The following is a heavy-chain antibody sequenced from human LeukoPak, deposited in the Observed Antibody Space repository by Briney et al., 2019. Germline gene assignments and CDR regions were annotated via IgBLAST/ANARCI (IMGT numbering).Heavy chain of an antibody. V-gene: IGHV1-69*05. CDR1: GGTFSSYA. Sequence: ASVKVSCKASGGTFSSYAISWVRQAPGQGLEWMGRIIPIFGTATYAQKFQGRVTITTDESTSTAYMELSSLRSEDTAVYYCARGPYDSRGYIWWGQGTLVTVSS. CDR2: IIPIFGTA. D-gene: IGHD3-22*01. J-gene: IGHJ4*02. CDR3: ARGPYDSRGYIW.